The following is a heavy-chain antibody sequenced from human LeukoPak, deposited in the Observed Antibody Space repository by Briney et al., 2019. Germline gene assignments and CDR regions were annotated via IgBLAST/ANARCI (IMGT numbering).Heavy chain of an antibody. CDR3: DREAPTHWYFDL. J-gene: IGHJ2*01. CDR1: GFTFSSYA. CDR2: IIGSGGST. Sequence: GGSLRLFCAAAGFTFSSYAMSWVRQAPGKGLEWVSVIIGSGGSTYYADSGKGRFTISRDNSKNTLYLQMNSLRAEDTAVYDCDREAPTHWYFDLWGRGTLVTVSS. V-gene: IGHV3-23*01.